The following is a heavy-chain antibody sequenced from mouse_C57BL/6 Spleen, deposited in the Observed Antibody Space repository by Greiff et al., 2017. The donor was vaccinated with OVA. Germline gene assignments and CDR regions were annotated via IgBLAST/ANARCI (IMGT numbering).Heavy chain of an antibody. Sequence: QVQLQQPGAELVKPGASVKLSCKASGYTFTRYWMQWVKQRPGQGLEWIGEIDPSDSYTNYNQKFKGKATLTVDTSSSTAYMQLSSLTSEDSAVYYCARFATHYWGQGTTLTVSS. CDR1: GYTFTRYW. J-gene: IGHJ2*01. CDR3: ARFATHY. D-gene: IGHD6-1*01. CDR2: IDPSDSYT. V-gene: IGHV1-50*01.